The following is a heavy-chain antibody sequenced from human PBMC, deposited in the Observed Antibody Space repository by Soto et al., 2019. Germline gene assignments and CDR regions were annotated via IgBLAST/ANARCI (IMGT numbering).Heavy chain of an antibody. CDR2: IYYSGST. V-gene: IGHV4-39*01. CDR1: GGSISSSSYY. CDR3: ARQSVPHYYYYYGMDV. J-gene: IGHJ6*02. Sequence: PSETLSLTCTVSGGSISSSSYYWGWIRQPPGKGLEWIGSIYYSGSTYYNPSLKSRVTISVDTSKNQFSLKLSSVTAADTAVYYCARQSVPHYYYYYGMDVWGQGTTVTVSS.